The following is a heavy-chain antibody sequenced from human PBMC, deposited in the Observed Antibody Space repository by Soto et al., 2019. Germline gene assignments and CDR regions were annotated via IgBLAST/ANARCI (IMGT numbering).Heavy chain of an antibody. Sequence: EVQLVESGGGLVQPGGSLKLSCAASGFTFSGSAMHWVRQASGKGLEWVARIRRKAHSYATAYAASVKGRFTISRDDSKNTAFLQMNSLTTEDTAVYYCTGVGVPRGWYFDLWGRGTLVTVSS. J-gene: IGHJ2*01. D-gene: IGHD1-26*01. CDR3: TGVGVPRGWYFDL. V-gene: IGHV3-73*02. CDR1: GFTFSGSA. CDR2: IRRKAHSYAT.